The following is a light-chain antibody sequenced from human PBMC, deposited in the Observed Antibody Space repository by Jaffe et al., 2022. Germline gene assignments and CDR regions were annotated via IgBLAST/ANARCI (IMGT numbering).Light chain of an antibody. Sequence: EIVMTQSPATLSVSPGERATLSCRASQSVSSNLAWYQQKPGQAPSLLIYGASTRATGIPARFSGSGSGTEFTLTISSLQSEDFALYYCQQYNNLLTFGGGTKVEIK. CDR2: GAS. J-gene: IGKJ4*01. V-gene: IGKV3-15*01. CDR1: QSVSSN. CDR3: QQYNNLLT.